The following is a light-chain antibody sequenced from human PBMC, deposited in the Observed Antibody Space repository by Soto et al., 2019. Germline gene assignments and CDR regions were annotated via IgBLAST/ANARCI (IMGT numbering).Light chain of an antibody. CDR2: YAS. CDR3: QQSRNWPIT. V-gene: IGKV3D-20*02. J-gene: IGKJ5*01. CDR1: QSVSSSY. Sequence: EIVLTQSPGSLSLSPGERATLSCRASQSVSSSYLAWYQQKAGQAPRLIISYASSRAYGVPDRFSGSGSGTDFTLTISRLEPEDFAVYYCQQSRNWPITFGQWTRLEIK.